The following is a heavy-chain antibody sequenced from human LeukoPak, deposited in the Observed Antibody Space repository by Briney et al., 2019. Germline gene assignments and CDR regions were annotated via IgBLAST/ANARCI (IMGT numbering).Heavy chain of an antibody. J-gene: IGHJ5*02. CDR1: GFTFSSYA. CDR2: SSGSSI. CDR3: VSDLCGGDDQ. Sequence: GGSLRLSCAASGFTFSSYAMSWIRQAPGKGLEWVSYSSGSSIYYADFVKGRFTISRDNAKDTLYLQMSSLRDEDTAVYYCVSDLCGGDDQWGRGTLVTVSS. V-gene: IGHV3-48*02. D-gene: IGHD3-3*01.